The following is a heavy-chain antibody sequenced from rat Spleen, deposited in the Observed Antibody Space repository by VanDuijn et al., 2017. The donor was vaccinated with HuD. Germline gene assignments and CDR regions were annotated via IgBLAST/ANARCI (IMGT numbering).Heavy chain of an antibody. CDR2: ISYEGSGT. CDR1: GFTFSDYY. D-gene: IGHD1-3*01. CDR3: ARHELSHFFDD. J-gene: IGHJ2*01. V-gene: IGHV5-22*01. Sequence: EVQLVESGGGLVQPGRSLKFSCAASGFTFSDYYMAWVRQAPEKGLEWVASISYEGSGTYYGDSVKGRFTISRDNAKSTLSLQMDSLRSEDTATYYCARHELSHFFDDWGQGVMVTVSS.